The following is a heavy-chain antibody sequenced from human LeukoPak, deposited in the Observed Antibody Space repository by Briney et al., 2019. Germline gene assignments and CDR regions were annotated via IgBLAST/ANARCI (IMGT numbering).Heavy chain of an antibody. V-gene: IGHV1-69*05. D-gene: IGHD5-24*01. CDR2: IIPIFGTA. J-gene: IGHJ4*02. CDR1: GGTFSSYA. CDR3: ARERGIMPTEVEYDY. Sequence: GASVKVPCKASGGTFSSYAISWVRQAPGQGLEWVGRIIPIFGTANYAQKFQGRVTITTDESTSTAYMELSSLRSEDTAVYYCARERGIMPTEVEYDYWGQGTLVTVSS.